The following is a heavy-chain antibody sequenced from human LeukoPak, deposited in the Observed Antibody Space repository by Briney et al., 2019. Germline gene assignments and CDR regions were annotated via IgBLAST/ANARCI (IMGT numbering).Heavy chain of an antibody. V-gene: IGHV4-59*08. D-gene: IGHD2/OR15-2a*01. CDR2: ISDIGSI. Sequence: SETLSLTCTVSGGSISSYYWSWIRQPPGKGLEWIAYISDIGSINYNPSLKSRVTIPLDTSKNQLSLKLSSVTAADTAVYYCAGHHPRNTVDFWGQVTLVTVSS. J-gene: IGHJ4*02. CDR3: AGHHPRNTVDF. CDR1: GGSISSYY.